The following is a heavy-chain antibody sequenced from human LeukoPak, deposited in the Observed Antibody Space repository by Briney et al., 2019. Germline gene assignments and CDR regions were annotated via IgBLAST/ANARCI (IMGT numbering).Heavy chain of an antibody. J-gene: IGHJ5*02. Sequence: GGSLRLSCAASGFTFSSYAMSWVRQAPGQGLEWVSAISGSGGSTYYADSVKGRFTISRDNSKNTLYLQMNSLRAEDTGVYYCAKDVSMGYCSGGSCPNWFDPWGQGTLVTVSS. V-gene: IGHV3-23*01. D-gene: IGHD2-15*01. CDR3: AKDVSMGYCSGGSCPNWFDP. CDR1: GFTFSSYA. CDR2: ISGSGGST.